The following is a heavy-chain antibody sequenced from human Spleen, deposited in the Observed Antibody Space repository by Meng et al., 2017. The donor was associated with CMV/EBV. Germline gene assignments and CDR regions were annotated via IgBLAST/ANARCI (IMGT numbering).Heavy chain of an antibody. V-gene: IGHV1-69*05. CDR1: GGPLGNSG. CDR3: AVPTNGYNYYFHY. D-gene: IGHD5-24*01. CDR2: SIPIVGTT. Sequence: WKASGGPLGNSGLSWVRQAPGHGLEWMGGSIPIVGTTTYAQKMQGRITVTTDESTNTAYMELSSLRSEDTAVYFCAVPTNGYNYYFHYWGQGTLVTVSS. J-gene: IGHJ4*02.